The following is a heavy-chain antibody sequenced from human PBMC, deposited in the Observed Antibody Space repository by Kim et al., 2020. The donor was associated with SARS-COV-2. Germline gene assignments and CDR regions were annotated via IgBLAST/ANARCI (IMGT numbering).Heavy chain of an antibody. CDR3: ARGLGSGWYYLAQVAFDI. V-gene: IGHV3-13*01. D-gene: IGHD6-19*01. J-gene: IGHJ3*02. Sequence: KGRFTISRENAKNSLYLQMNSLRAGDTAVYYCARGLGSGWYYLAQVAFDIWGQGTMVTVSS.